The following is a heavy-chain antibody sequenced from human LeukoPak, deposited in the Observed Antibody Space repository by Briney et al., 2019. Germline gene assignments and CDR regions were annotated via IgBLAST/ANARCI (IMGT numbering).Heavy chain of an antibody. D-gene: IGHD1-1*01. CDR2: ISGSSGYT. J-gene: IGHJ4*02. CDR3: ARGTGTTAYFDY. Sequence: GGSLRLSCEAYGFTFSDYDMSWVRQGPGKGLEWVSYISGSSGYTKYADSVKGRFTISRDNAKNSLYLQVNSLRAEDTAVYYCARGTGTTAYFDYWGQGTPVTVSS. V-gene: IGHV3-11*06. CDR1: GFTFSDYD.